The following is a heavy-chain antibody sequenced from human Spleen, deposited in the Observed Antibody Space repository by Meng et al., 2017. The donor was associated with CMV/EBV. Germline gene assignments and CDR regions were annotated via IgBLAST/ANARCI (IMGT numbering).Heavy chain of an antibody. V-gene: IGHV4-34*01. CDR2: INHSGST. D-gene: IGHD5-12*01. CDR1: GWSFSGYY. Sequence: VHLQQWGEGLLKPSESLSLPCAVYGWSFSGYYWRWIRQPPGKGLEWIGEINHSGSTNYPPSLKSRVTISVDTSKNQFSLKLSSVTAADTAVYYCARGTRWLRKSRGYYFDYWGQGTLVTVSS. J-gene: IGHJ4*02. CDR3: ARGTRWLRKSRGYYFDY.